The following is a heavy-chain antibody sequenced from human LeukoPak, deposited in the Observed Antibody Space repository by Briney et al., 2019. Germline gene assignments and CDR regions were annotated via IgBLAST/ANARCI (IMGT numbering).Heavy chain of an antibody. D-gene: IGHD3-16*02. CDR1: GFTFSSYE. CDR3: ASLWELSPDN. Sequence: PGGSLRLSCTASGFTFSSYEMNWVRQAPGKGLEWLSYISKSDSSGRSGFTIYYADSVKGRFTISRDNAKNSVYLQMNSLRVEDTAIYYCASLWELSPDNWGQGTLVTVSS. J-gene: IGHJ4*02. CDR2: ISKSDSSGRSGFT. V-gene: IGHV3/OR16-9*01.